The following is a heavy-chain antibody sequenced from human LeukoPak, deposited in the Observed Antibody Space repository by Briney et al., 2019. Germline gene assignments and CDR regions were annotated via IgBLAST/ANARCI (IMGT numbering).Heavy chain of an antibody. D-gene: IGHD6-19*01. V-gene: IGHV3-74*01. CDR1: GFTFSSYW. J-gene: IGHJ2*01. CDR2: INTDGSST. Sequence: GGSLRLSWAASGFTFSSYWMHWVRQAPGKGLVWVSRINTDGSSTSYADSVKGRFTISRDNAKNTLYLQMNSLRAEDTAVYYCARDKYSSGWYVYFDLWGRGTLVTVSS. CDR3: ARDKYSSGWYVYFDL.